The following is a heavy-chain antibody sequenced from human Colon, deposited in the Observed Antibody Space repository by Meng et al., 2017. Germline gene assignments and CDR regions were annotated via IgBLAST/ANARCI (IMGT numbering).Heavy chain of an antibody. CDR1: GYTFSNYG. Sequence: QVELVQVGAEGKKPGASVKVSCKASGYTFSNYGFSWVRQAPGQGLEWMGWISAYNGNTKYAQKFQGRVTVTTDTSTSTAYMELRSLRSDDTAVYYCARSEWFGELDHWGQGTLVTVSS. V-gene: IGHV1-18*01. J-gene: IGHJ4*02. CDR2: ISAYNGNT. D-gene: IGHD3-10*01. CDR3: ARSEWFGELDH.